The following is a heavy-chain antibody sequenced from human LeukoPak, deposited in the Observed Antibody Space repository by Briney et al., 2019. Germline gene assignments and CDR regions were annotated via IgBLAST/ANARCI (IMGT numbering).Heavy chain of an antibody. V-gene: IGHV3-30*18. D-gene: IGHD6-13*01. CDR3: AKGGGIAAAPPSDY. CDR1: GFTFSSYG. Sequence: GGSLRLSCAASGFTFSSYGMHWVRQAPGKGLERVAVISYDGSNKYYADSVKGRFTISRDNSKNTLYLQMNSLRAEDTAVYYCAKGGGIAAAPPSDYWGQGTLVTVTS. CDR2: ISYDGSNK. J-gene: IGHJ4*02.